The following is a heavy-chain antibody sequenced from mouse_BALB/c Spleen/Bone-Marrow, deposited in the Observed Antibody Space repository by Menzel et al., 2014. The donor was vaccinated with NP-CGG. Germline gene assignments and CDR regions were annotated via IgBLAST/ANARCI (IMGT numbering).Heavy chain of an antibody. V-gene: IGHV1-52*01. J-gene: IGHJ2*01. CDR2: IDPYDSTT. CDR3: SRGLLGLDY. D-gene: IGHD1-2*01. Sequence: QVQLQQPGAELVRPGASVKLSCKASGYTFTSFWMNWVKQRPVQGLEWIGRIDPYDSTTHYNRIFKDKAILTVDKSSSAAYMQLSSLTSEDSAVYYCSRGLLGLDYWGQGTTLTVSS. CDR1: GYTFTSFW.